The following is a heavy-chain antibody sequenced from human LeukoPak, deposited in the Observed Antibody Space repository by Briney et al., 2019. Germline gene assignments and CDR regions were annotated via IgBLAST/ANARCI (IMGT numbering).Heavy chain of an antibody. CDR2: ISGSGGGT. CDR3: EKRGVVIRVILVGFHKEAYYFDS. V-gene: IGHV3-23*01. CDR1: GITLSNYG. J-gene: IGHJ4*02. Sequence: GGSLRLSCAVSGITLSNYGMTWVRQAPGKGLEWVAGISGSGGGTNYADSVKGRFTISRDNSKNTLYLQMNSLRAEDTAVYFCEKRGVVIRVILVGFHKEAYYFDSWGQGALVTVSS. D-gene: IGHD3-22*01.